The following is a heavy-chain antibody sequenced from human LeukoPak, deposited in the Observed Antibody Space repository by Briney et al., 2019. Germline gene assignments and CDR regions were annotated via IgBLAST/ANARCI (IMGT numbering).Heavy chain of an antibody. CDR2: IYYSGST. CDR3: ARYYGSLNYYYYMDV. CDR1: GGSISSFY. Sequence: SETLSLTSTVSGGSISSFYWSWIRQPPGKGLEWIGYIYYSGSTNYNPSLKSRVTTSVDTSKNQFSLKLSSVTAADTAVYYCARYYGSLNYYYYMDVWGKGTTVTVSS. D-gene: IGHD3-10*01. V-gene: IGHV4-59*01. J-gene: IGHJ6*03.